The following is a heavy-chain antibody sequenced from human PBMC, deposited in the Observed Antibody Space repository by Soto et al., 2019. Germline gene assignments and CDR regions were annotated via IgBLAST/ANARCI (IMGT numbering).Heavy chain of an antibody. V-gene: IGHV4-34*01. CDR2: INHSGST. Sequence: SETLSLTCAVYGGSFSGYYWSWIRQPPGKGLEWIGEINHSGSTNYNPSLKSRVTISVDTSKNQFSLKLSSVTAADTAVYYCARGAGYPLWSGYYRRIPVGDRPLDYWGQGTLVTVSS. D-gene: IGHD3-3*01. J-gene: IGHJ4*02. CDR1: GGSFSGYY. CDR3: ARGAGYPLWSGYYRRIPVGDRPLDY.